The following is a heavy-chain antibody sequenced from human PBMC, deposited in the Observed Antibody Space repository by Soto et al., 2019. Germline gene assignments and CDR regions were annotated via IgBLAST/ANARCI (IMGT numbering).Heavy chain of an antibody. CDR3: AKDPETDPAAGMVFDY. V-gene: IGHV3-23*01. J-gene: IGHJ4*02. Sequence: GGSLRLSCAASGFTFSSYAMSWVRQAPGKGLEWVSAISGSGGGTYYADSVKGRFTILRDNSKNTLYLQMNSLRAEDTAVYYCAKDPETDPAAGMVFDYWGQGTLVTVSS. CDR1: GFTFSSYA. CDR2: ISGSGGGT. D-gene: IGHD6-13*01.